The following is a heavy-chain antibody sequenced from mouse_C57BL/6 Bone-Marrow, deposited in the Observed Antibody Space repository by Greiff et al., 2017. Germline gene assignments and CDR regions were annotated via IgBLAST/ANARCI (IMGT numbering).Heavy chain of an antibody. V-gene: IGHV5-16*01. J-gene: IGHJ2*01. Sequence: EVKLVESEGGLVQPGSSMKLSCTASGFTFSDYYMAWVRQVPEKGLEWVANINYDGSSTYYLDSLKSRFIISRDNAKNILYLQMSSLKSEDTATYYCARDGALYYFDYWGQGTTLTVSS. CDR3: ARDGALYYFDY. CDR2: INYDGSST. CDR1: GFTFSDYY.